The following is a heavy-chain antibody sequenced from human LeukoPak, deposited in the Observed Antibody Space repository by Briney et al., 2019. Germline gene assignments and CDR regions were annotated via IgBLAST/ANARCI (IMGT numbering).Heavy chain of an antibody. CDR3: ARDLRRTSARNDAFDI. CDR1: GFTFSSYS. CDR2: ISSSSSSI. V-gene: IGHV3-21*04. Sequence: GGSLRLSCAASGFTFSSYSMNWVRQAPGKGLEWVSSISSSSSSIYYADSVKGRFTISRDNAKNSLYLQMNSLRAEDTAVYYCARDLRRTSARNDAFDIWGQGTMVTVSS. J-gene: IGHJ3*02. D-gene: IGHD1-14*01.